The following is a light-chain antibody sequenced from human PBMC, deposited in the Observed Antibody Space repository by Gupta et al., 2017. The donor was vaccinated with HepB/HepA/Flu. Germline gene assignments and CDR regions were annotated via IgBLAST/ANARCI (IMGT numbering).Light chain of an antibody. J-gene: IGKJ5*01. V-gene: IGKV1-16*01. CDR2: AAS. Sequence: DIQMTQSPSSLSASVGDRVTITCRASQGIGNYLAWFQQKPGAAPKSLIYAASSLQSGVPSTFSGSVSVTDFTLTISNLQPEDFATYYCQQYHSYPLTFGQGTRLEIK. CDR1: QGIGNY. CDR3: QQYHSYPLT.